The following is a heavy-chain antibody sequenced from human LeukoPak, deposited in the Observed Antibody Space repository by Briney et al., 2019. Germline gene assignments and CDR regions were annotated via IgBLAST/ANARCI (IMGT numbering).Heavy chain of an antibody. CDR1: GFTFITYN. V-gene: IGHV3-48*01. CDR2: ISADGSTV. CDR3: VSDNRRVQSLGVIY. D-gene: IGHD1-26*01. Sequence: PGGSLRLSCAASGFTFITYNMNWVRQAPGKGMEWISYISADGSTVQYADSVRGRFTTCMDNAKNSLYLHMNSLRAEDTSVHYCVSDNRRVQSLGVIYWGEGYLVTASS. J-gene: IGHJ4*02.